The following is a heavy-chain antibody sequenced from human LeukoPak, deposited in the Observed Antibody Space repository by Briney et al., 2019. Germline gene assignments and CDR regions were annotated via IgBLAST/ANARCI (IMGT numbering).Heavy chain of an antibody. CDR1: GFSFSDFS. CDR3: AGDIRGTTYQAY. V-gene: IGHV3-21*01. D-gene: IGHD2-2*01. Sequence: PGGSLRLSCAASGFSFSDFSMSWVRQAPGKGLEWVSSISGSGDFTYYAESLKGRFTISRDNAKKSLYLQMDSLRAEDTAVYYCAGDIRGTTYQAYWGQGTLITVSS. CDR2: ISGSGDFT. J-gene: IGHJ4*02.